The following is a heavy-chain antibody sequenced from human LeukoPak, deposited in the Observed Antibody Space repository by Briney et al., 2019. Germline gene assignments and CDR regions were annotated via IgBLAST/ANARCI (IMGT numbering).Heavy chain of an antibody. Sequence: ASVKVSCKASGYTXTGYYMHGVRQAPGQGLEWMGWINPNSGGTNYAQKFQGRVTMTRDTSISTAYMELSRLRSDDTAVYYCASSGVGASSYFDYWGQGTLVTVSS. D-gene: IGHD1-26*01. J-gene: IGHJ4*02. CDR1: GYTXTGYY. CDR3: ASSGVGASSYFDY. CDR2: INPNSGGT. V-gene: IGHV1-2*02.